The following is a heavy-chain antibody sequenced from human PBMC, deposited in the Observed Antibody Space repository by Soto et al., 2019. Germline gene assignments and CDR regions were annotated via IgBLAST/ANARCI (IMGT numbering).Heavy chain of an antibody. Sequence: GESLKISCKGSGYSFTSYWISWVRQMPGKGLEWMGRIDPSDSYTNYSPSFQGHVTISADKSISTAYLQWSSLKASDTAMYYCARLPRDYGSGSYYKDYYYYGMDVWGQGTTVTAP. CDR2: IDPSDSYT. V-gene: IGHV5-10-1*01. J-gene: IGHJ6*02. CDR1: GYSFTSYW. D-gene: IGHD3-10*01. CDR3: ARLPRDYGSGSYYKDYYYYGMDV.